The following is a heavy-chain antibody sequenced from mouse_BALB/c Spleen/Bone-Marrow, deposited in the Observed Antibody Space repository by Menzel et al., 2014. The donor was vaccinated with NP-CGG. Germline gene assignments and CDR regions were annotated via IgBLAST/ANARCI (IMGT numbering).Heavy chain of an antibody. D-gene: IGHD4-1*01. CDR3: ARWDHGDYAMDY. CDR1: GNSITSDYA. V-gene: IGHV3-2*02. CDR2: ISYSSST. J-gene: IGHJ4*01. Sequence: EVKLQESGPGLVKPSQSLSLTCTVTGNSITSDYAWNWIRQFQGNKLEWMGYISYSSSTNYNPSLKSRISIIRDTSKNQLFLQLNSVTAEDTATYYCARWDHGDYAMDYWGQGTSVTVSS.